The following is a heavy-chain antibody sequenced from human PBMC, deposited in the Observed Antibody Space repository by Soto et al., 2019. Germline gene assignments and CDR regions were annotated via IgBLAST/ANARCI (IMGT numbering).Heavy chain of an antibody. CDR1: GGTFSSYA. D-gene: IGHD6-13*01. CDR3: AGSLVPREDYYYGMDV. V-gene: IGHV1-69*13. Sequence: GASVKVSCKASGGTFSSYAISWVRQAPGQGLEWMGGIIPIFGTANYAQKFQGRVTITADESTSTAYMELSSLRSEDTAVYYCAGSLVPREDYYYGMDVWGQGTTVTVSS. J-gene: IGHJ6*02. CDR2: IIPIFGTA.